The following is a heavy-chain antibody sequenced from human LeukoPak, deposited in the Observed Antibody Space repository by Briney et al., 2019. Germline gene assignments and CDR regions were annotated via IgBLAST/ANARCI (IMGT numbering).Heavy chain of an antibody. V-gene: IGHV4-39*07. J-gene: IGHJ3*02. Sequence: SETLSLTCTVSGGSISSSSCYWGWIRQPPGKGLEWIGTLYYGGSTNYNPSLKSRVTISVDTSKNQFSLKLSSVTAADTAVYYCARDQDYYDSSGYLSNAFDIWGQGTMVTVSS. CDR2: LYYGGST. CDR3: ARDQDYYDSSGYLSNAFDI. D-gene: IGHD3-22*01. CDR1: GGSISSSSCY.